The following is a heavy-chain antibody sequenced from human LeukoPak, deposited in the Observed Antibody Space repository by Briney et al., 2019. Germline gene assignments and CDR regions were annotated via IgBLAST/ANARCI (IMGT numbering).Heavy chain of an antibody. CDR1: GFTFSDYY. CDR2: ISSSGSTI. Sequence: PGGSLRLSCAASGFTFSDYYMSWIRQAPGKGLEWVSYISSSGSTICYADSVKGRFTISRDNAKNSLYLQMNSLRAEDTAVYYCARVYDILTGYYGPLDYWGQGTLVTVSS. J-gene: IGHJ4*02. CDR3: ARVYDILTGYYGPLDY. V-gene: IGHV3-11*01. D-gene: IGHD3-9*01.